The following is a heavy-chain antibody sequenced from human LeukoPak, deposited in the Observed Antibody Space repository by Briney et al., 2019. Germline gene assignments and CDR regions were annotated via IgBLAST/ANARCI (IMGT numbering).Heavy chain of an antibody. V-gene: IGHV4-59*08. Sequence: PSETLSLTCGVSGGSISSYYWSWIRQPPGKGLEWIGYIYYSGSTNYNPSLKSRVTISVDTSKNQFSLKLSSVTAADTAVYYCARHLGVVPAAMKFDPWGQGTLVTVSS. D-gene: IGHD2-2*01. CDR3: ARHLGVVPAAMKFDP. J-gene: IGHJ5*02. CDR1: GGSISSYY. CDR2: IYYSGST.